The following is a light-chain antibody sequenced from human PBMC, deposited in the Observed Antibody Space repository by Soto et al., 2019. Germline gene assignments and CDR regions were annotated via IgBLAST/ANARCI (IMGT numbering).Light chain of an antibody. J-gene: IGKJ5*01. Sequence: EIVLTQSPGTLSLSPWERATLSCKTSQSRGSNFLAWYQHKPGQAPRLLIYASSNRATVIPDRFSGSASGTDFTLTINRLEPEDFAVYYCQLYGISPHLGQGTRLEIK. CDR1: QSRGSNF. CDR2: ASS. CDR3: QLYGISPH. V-gene: IGKV3-20*01.